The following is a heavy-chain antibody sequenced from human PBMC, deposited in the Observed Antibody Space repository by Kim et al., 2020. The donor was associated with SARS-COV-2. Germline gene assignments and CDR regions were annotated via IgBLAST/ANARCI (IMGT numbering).Heavy chain of an antibody. V-gene: IGHV4-39*01. CDR3: ARQIVVPAAIGYYYGMDV. D-gene: IGHD2-2*02. Sequence: GRVTISVDTSKNQFSLKLSSVTAADTAVYYCARQIVVPAAIGYYYGMDVWGQGTTVTVSS. J-gene: IGHJ6*02.